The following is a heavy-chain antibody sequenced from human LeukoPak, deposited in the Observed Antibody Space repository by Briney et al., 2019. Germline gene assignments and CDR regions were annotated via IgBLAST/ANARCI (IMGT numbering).Heavy chain of an antibody. D-gene: IGHD6-6*01. V-gene: IGHV3-21*01. J-gene: IGHJ3*02. Sequence: GGSLRLSCTASGFPINSYTMNWVRQAPGKGLEWVSSFGRSGIYIYYGDSVKGRFTISRDNAKNSLYLQMNSLRAEDTAVYYCARDLIAARGGRFFDIWGQGTMVTVSS. CDR1: GFPINSYT. CDR2: FGRSGIYI. CDR3: ARDLIAARGGRFFDI.